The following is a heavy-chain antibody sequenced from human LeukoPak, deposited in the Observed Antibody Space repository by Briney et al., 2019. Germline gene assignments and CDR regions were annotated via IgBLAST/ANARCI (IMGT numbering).Heavy chain of an antibody. D-gene: IGHD6-19*01. J-gene: IGHJ4*01. V-gene: IGHV4-4*07. CDR2: IYTSGST. Sequence: SETPSLTCTVSGGSISSYYCSWIRQPAGKGLEWVGRIYTSGSTNYNPSLKSRVTMSVDTSKNQFSLKLSSVTAADTAVYYCARSYSSGWYGDYFDYWGQGTLVTVSS. CDR3: ARSYSSGWYGDYFDY. CDR1: GGSISSYY.